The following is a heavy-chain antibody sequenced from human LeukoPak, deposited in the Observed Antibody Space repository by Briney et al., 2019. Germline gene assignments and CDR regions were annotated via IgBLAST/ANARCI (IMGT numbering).Heavy chain of an antibody. Sequence: PGGSLRLSCAASGFTFSSYGMHWVRQAPGKGLEWVAFIRYDGSNKYYADSVKGRFTISRDNSKNTLYLQMNSLRAEDTAVYYCAKDVTPGGYSYGVFDYWGQGTLVTVSS. J-gene: IGHJ4*02. CDR3: AKDVTPGGYSYGVFDY. V-gene: IGHV3-30*02. CDR2: IRYDGSNK. D-gene: IGHD5-18*01. CDR1: GFTFSSYG.